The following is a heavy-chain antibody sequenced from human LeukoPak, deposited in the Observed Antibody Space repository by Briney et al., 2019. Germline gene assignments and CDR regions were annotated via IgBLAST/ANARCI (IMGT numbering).Heavy chain of an antibody. J-gene: IGHJ4*02. Sequence: SETLSLTCTVSGDSMTLSTYYWGWIRQPPGMGLEWIGLIYHSGSAYYNASLESRVAISIDTSKGQFSLRLTSVAAADTALYFCARLPFCGAGYCDPPAGPWGFDSWGRGPLVIVSS. D-gene: IGHD2-2*03. V-gene: IGHV4-39*01. CDR1: GDSMTLSTYY. CDR3: ARLPFCGAGYCDPPAGPWGFDS. CDR2: IYHSGSA.